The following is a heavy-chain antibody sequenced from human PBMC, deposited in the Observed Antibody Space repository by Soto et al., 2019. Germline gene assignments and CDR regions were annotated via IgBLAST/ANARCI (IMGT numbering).Heavy chain of an antibody. CDR3: ARGITLPTPLDY. CDR1: GYTFTSYA. J-gene: IGHJ4*02. D-gene: IGHD1-20*01. CDR2: INAGNGNT. V-gene: IGHV1-3*01. Sequence: ASVRVSCKASGYTFTSYAMHWVRQAPGQRLEWMGWINAGNGNTKYSQKFQGRVTITRDTSASTAYMELSSLRSEDTAVYYCARGITLPTPLDYWGQGALVTVSS.